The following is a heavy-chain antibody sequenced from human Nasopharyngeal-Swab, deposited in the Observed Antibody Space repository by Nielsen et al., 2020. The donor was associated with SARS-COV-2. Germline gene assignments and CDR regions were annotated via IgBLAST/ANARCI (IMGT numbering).Heavy chain of an antibody. V-gene: IGHV3-48*02. CDR1: GFTFSRYA. D-gene: IGHD4-17*01. Sequence: GGSLRLSCAASGFTFSRYAMNWVRQAPGRGLEWISYISGNSRAIFYADSVKGRFTISRDNAENSVYLQMKSLRDEDTAMYYCARHDYGENYWGQGTLVTVSS. CDR2: ISGNSRAI. J-gene: IGHJ4*02. CDR3: ARHDYGENY.